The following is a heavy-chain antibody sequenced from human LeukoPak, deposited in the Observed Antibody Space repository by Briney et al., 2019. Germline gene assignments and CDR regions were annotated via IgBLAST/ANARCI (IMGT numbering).Heavy chain of an antibody. D-gene: IGHD2-2*01. CDR3: AKGRGSTSIYDY. J-gene: IGHJ4*02. Sequence: GGSLRLSYAASGFTFSSNAISWVRQAPGKGLEWVSFISDSGGSTYYADSVKGRFAISRDNSKNTLYLQMNSLRDEDTAAYYCAKGRGSTSIYDYWGQGTLVTVSS. CDR2: ISDSGGST. V-gene: IGHV3-23*01. CDR1: GFTFSSNA.